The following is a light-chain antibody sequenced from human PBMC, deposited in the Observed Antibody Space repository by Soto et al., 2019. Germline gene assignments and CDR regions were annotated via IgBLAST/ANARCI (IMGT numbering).Light chain of an antibody. CDR1: QAVSSNY. CDR3: QKYTGPPTN. J-gene: IGKJ5*01. CDR2: GAS. Sequence: EIVLTQSPGTLSLSPVERATLSCRASQAVSSNYLAWCQQRPGQAPRLLIYGASTRAAGIPDRFSGSGSGTDFTLTITRLEPEDSAVYFCQKYTGPPTNFGQGTRLEIK. V-gene: IGKV3-20*01.